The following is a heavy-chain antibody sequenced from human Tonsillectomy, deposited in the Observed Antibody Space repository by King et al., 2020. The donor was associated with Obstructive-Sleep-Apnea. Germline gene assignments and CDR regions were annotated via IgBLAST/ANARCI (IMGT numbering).Heavy chain of an antibody. CDR1: GFTFSNAW. V-gene: IGHV3-15*01. CDR3: TTDWEQQLEPNWFDP. D-gene: IGHD6-13*01. CDR2: IKSKTDGGTT. J-gene: IGHJ5*02. Sequence: QLVQSGGGLVKPGGSLRLSCAASGFTFSNAWMSWVRQAPGKGLDWVGRIKSKTDGGTTDYAAPVKGRFTISRVDSKNRLYLQMNSLKTEDTAVYYCTTDWEQQLEPNWFDPWGQGTLVTVSS.